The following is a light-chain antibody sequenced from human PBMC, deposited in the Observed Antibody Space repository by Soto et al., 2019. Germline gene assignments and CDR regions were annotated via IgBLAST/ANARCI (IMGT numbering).Light chain of an antibody. J-gene: IGLJ1*01. CDR3: QSYDSSLTGYV. Sequence: QSVLTQPPSVSGAPGQGVTISCTGSSSNIGAGYDVHWYQQLPGTAPKLLIYANNIRPSGVPGRFSGSKSGTSASLAITGLQAEDEADYYCQSYDSSLTGYVFGTATKVTV. CDR1: SSNIGAGYD. V-gene: IGLV1-40*01. CDR2: ANN.